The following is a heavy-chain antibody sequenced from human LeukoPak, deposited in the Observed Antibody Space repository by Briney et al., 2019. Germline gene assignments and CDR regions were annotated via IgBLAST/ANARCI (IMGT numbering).Heavy chain of an antibody. CDR1: GYSFTSYW. J-gene: IGHJ4*02. CDR2: IYPGDSDT. CDR3: ARRAKLGYCSSTSCSYYFDY. D-gene: IGHD2-2*01. Sequence: GEPLKISCKGSGYSFTSYWIGWVRQMPGKGLERMGIIYPGDSDTRYSPSFQGQVTISADKSISTAYLQWSSLKASDTAMYYCARRAKLGYCSSTSCSYYFDYWGQGTLVTVSS. V-gene: IGHV5-51*01.